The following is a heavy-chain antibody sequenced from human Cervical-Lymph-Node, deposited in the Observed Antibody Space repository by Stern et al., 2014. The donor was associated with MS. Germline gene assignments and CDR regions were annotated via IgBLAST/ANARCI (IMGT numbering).Heavy chain of an antibody. CDR3: ARDGRYCSGGSCYSQDYYYGMDV. D-gene: IGHD2-15*01. Sequence: VQLGESGGGVVKPGRPLRLSCAAAGFTFSSYGMHWVGRAPGTGLEWVEVIWYDGGNNYYEGSVKGRFNISVDNSKNTLYLQMNSLRAEDTAVYYCARDGRYCSGGSCYSQDYYYGMDVWGQGTTVTVSS. V-gene: IGHV3-33*01. J-gene: IGHJ6*02. CDR1: GFTFSSYG. CDR2: IWYDGGNN.